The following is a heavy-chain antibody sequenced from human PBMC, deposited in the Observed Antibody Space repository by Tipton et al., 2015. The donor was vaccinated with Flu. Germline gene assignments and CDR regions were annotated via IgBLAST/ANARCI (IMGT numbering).Heavy chain of an antibody. CDR1: GDSISSYY. V-gene: IGHV4-4*08. J-gene: IGHJ3*02. CDR3: ARRGRTVRDAFDI. CDR2: IYSSGST. D-gene: IGHD3-10*01. Sequence: LRLSCTVSGDSISSYYWSWIRQPPGKRPEWIGYIYSSGSTNYNPSLKSRVTISPDTSKNQFSLRLTSVTAADTAVYYCARRGRTVRDAFDIWGQGTMVTVSS.